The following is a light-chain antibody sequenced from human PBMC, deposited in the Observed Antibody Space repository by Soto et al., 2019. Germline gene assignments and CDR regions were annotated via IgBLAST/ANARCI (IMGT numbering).Light chain of an antibody. Sequence: EIVLTQSPATLSLSPGERATLSCRASQSVSSYLAWYQQKPGQAPRLLIYDASNRATGIPARFSVSGSGTDFTLTISSLEPEDFAVYYCQQRSNWPREITFGQGTRLEIK. CDR1: QSVSSY. J-gene: IGKJ5*01. CDR2: DAS. V-gene: IGKV3-11*01. CDR3: QQRSNWPREIT.